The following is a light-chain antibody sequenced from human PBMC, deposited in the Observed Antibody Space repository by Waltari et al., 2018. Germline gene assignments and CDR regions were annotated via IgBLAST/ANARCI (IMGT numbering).Light chain of an antibody. CDR1: QSVSRS. Sequence: EIVLTQSPGNLSLSPGERATLSCRASQSVSRSLAWYQQKPVQAPRLLIYGASSRATVVPDRFIGSGSGTDFSLTISRLEPEDFAVYYCQHYVRLPVSFGQGTKVEIK. V-gene: IGKV3-20*01. CDR2: GAS. J-gene: IGKJ1*01. CDR3: QHYVRLPVS.